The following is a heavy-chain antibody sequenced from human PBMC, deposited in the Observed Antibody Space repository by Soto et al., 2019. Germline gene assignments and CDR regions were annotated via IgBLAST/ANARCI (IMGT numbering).Heavy chain of an antibody. J-gene: IGHJ3*02. CDR3: ARDLIGHYDI. CDR2: ISGSGDRT. CDR1: GFTFRSYA. V-gene: IGHV3-23*01. Sequence: GSLRLSCAASGFTFRSYAMNWVRQAPGKGLEWVSVISGSGDRTDYEDSVKGRLTIFRDNSKNSVYLQLNSLRAEDTAVYYCARDLIGHYDIWGQGTMVTVSS.